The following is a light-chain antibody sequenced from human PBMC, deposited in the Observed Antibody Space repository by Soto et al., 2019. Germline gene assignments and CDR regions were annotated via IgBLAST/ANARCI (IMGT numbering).Light chain of an antibody. V-gene: IGKV3-20*01. CDR2: GAS. CDR3: QQYGSSPWT. J-gene: IGKJ1*01. CDR1: QSVNNDY. Sequence: EIVLTQSPGTLSLSPGERAALSCRASQSVNNDYLAWYHQTPGRAPRLVIYGASKRATGIPDRFSGSGSGTDFTLTISRLEPEDFAVYYCQQYGSSPWTFGQGTNVEIK.